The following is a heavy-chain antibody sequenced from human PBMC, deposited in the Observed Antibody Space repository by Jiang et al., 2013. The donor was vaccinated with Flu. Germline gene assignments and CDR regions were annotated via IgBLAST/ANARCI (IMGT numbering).Heavy chain of an antibody. V-gene: IGHV3-23*01. CDR1: GFTFSIYA. Sequence: QLLESGGGFVQPGGSLRLSCAASGFTFSIYAMSWVRQAPGKGLEWVSTISGSGDTTSYADAVKGRFTISRDTSKDTVYLQMNSLRAEDTALYYCARYSSPYDYWGQGTLVTVSS. CDR2: ISGSGDTT. CDR3: ARYSSPYDY. J-gene: IGHJ4*02. D-gene: IGHD6-19*01.